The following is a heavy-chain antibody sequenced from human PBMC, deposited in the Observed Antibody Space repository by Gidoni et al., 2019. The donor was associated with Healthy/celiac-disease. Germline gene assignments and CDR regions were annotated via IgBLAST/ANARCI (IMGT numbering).Heavy chain of an antibody. Sequence: EVQLVESGGGLVQPGGSLRLSCAASGFTFSSYSMNWVRQAPGKGLEWVSYISSSSSTIYYADSVKGRFTISRDNAKNSLYLQMNSLRAEDTAVYYCARVVVAAASGYSSGQDDYWGQGTLVTVSS. J-gene: IGHJ4*02. CDR1: GFTFSSYS. CDR3: ARVVVAAASGYSSGQDDY. CDR2: ISSSSSTI. D-gene: IGHD6-19*01. V-gene: IGHV3-48*01.